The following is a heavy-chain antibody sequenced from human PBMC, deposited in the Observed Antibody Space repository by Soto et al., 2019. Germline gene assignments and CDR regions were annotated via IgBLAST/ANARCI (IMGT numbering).Heavy chain of an antibody. V-gene: IGHV3-7*01. D-gene: IGHD6-13*01. CDR2: IKQDGSEK. J-gene: IGHJ6*03. CDR1: GFTFSSYW. CDR3: ASEQGAAAGTVYYYMDV. Sequence: GGSLRLSCAASGFTFSSYWMSWVRQAPGKGLEWVANIKQDGSEKYYVDSVKGRFTISRDNAKNSLYLQMNSLRAEDTAVYYCASEQGAAAGTVYYYMDVWGKGTTVTVSS.